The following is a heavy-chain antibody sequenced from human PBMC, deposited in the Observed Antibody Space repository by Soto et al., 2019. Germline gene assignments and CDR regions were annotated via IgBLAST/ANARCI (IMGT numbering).Heavy chain of an antibody. J-gene: IGHJ4*02. Sequence: SETLSLTCAVSGGSISSSNCWSCVRQPPGKGLEWIGEIYHSGSTNYNPSLKSRVTISVDKSKNQFSLKLSSVTAADTAVYYCARDRGYSGYVLDYWGQGTLVTVSS. V-gene: IGHV4-4*02. CDR2: IYHSGST. CDR3: ARDRGYSGYVLDY. CDR1: GGSISSSNC. D-gene: IGHD5-12*01.